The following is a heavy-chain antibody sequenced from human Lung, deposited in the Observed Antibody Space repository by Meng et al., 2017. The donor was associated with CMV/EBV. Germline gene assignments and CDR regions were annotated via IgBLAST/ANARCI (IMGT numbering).Heavy chain of an antibody. V-gene: IGHV1-18*01. CDR2: INAYNGDT. CDR3: ARVEVGITSGDY. D-gene: IGHD1-26*01. CDR1: GYTFTNYG. Sequence: QAQVVQSGWGGKKPGAAWKVSFKASGYTFTNYGITWVRQSPGQGLEWMGWINAYNGDTNYAQTLQGRVTMTTDTSTSTAYMELRSLRSDDTAVYYCARVEVGITSGDYWGQGTLVTVSS. J-gene: IGHJ4*02.